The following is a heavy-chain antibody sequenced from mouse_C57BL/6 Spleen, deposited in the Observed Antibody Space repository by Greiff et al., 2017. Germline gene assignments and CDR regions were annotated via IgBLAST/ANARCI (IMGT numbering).Heavy chain of an antibody. CDR3: ARWQTTVVATPYFDY. CDR2: IDPNSGGT. Sequence: QVQLQQPGAELVKPGASVKLSCKASGYTFTSYWMHWVKQRPGRGLEWIGRIDPNSGGTKYNEKFKSKATLTVDKSSSTTYMQLSSLTSEDSAVYYCARWQTTVVATPYFDYWGQGTTLTVSS. V-gene: IGHV1-62-3*01. D-gene: IGHD1-1*01. CDR1: GYTFTSYW. J-gene: IGHJ2*01.